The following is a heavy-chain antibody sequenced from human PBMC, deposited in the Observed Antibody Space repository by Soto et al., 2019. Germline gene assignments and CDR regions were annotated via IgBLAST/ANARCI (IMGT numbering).Heavy chain of an antibody. V-gene: IGHV1-69*13. J-gene: IGHJ4*02. CDR3: ATRAAYLRSGYYYFDY. CDR2: IIPSFGIA. D-gene: IGHD5-12*01. CDR1: GGTFSSHG. Sequence: ASVKVSCKASGGTFSSHGIFWVRQAPGQGLEWMGGIIPSFGIANYAQKFQGRVTIIADESTSTAYMELSRLRSDDTAVYYCATRAAYLRSGYYYFDYWGQGTLVTVSS.